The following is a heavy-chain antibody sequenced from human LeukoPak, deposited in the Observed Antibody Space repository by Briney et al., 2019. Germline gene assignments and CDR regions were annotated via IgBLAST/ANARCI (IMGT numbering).Heavy chain of an antibody. D-gene: IGHD6-19*01. CDR1: GGTFSSYA. J-gene: IGHJ4*02. CDR2: ITPIFGTA. CDR3: ARDLKMGYSSGRYSWGTGSSNDY. Sequence: GASVKVSCKASGGTFSSYAISWVRQAPGQGLEWMGGITPIFGTANYAQKFQGRVTITADKSTSTAYMELRSLRSDDTAVYYCARDLKMGYSSGRYSWGTGSSNDYWGQGTLVTVSS. V-gene: IGHV1-69*06.